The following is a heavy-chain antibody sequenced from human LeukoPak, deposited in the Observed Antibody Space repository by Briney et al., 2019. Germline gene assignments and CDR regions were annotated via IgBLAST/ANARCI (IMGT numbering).Heavy chain of an antibody. V-gene: IGHV3-53*01. CDR1: GFTVSSNY. J-gene: IGHJ4*02. CDR3: AEDLDIAVAGYSDY. CDR2: IYSCGST. D-gene: IGHD6-19*01. Sequence: PGGSPRLSCAASGFTVSSNYMSWVRQAPGKGLEWVSVIYSCGSTYYADSVKGRFTISRDNSKNTLYLQMNSLRAEDTAVYYCAEDLDIAVAGYSDYWGQGTLVTVSS.